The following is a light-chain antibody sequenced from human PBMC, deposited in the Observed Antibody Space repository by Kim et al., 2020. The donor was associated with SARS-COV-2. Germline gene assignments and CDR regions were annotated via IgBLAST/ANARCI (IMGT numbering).Light chain of an antibody. CDR3: QSYDSSLSAWV. V-gene: IGLV1-40*01. CDR2: GNS. Sequence: RVTISCTGGSSNIGAGYDVHWYQQLPVTAPKLLIYGNSNRPSGVPDRFSGSKSGTSASLAITGLQAEDEADYYCQSYDSSLSAWVFGGGTQLTVL. CDR1: SSNIGAGYD. J-gene: IGLJ3*02.